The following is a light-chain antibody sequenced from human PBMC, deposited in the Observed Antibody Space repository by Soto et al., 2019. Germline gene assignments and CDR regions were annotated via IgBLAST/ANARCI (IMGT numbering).Light chain of an antibody. J-gene: IGKJ1*01. CDR2: AAS. Sequence: EIVLTHSPGTLSLSPGERATLSCRASQSVTTSFLAWYQQKPGQAPRLLIYAASSRATGIPDRFSGSGSGTDFTLTISRREPEDFAVYYCQHYGRSPTFGQGTKVEI. V-gene: IGKV3-20*01. CDR1: QSVTTSF. CDR3: QHYGRSPT.